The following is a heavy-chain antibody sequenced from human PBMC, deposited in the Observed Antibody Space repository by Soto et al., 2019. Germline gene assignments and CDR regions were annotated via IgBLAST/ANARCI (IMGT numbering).Heavy chain of an antibody. CDR3: ARATYYYDSSGYSDRVLDY. V-gene: IGHV4-31*03. CDR1: GGSISSGGYY. J-gene: IGHJ4*02. CDR2: IYYSGNT. Sequence: PSETLSLTCTVSGGSISSGGYYWSWIRQHPGKGLEWIGYIYYSGNTYYNPSLKSRVTISEDTSKNQFSLKLSSVTAAGTAVYYCARATYYYDSSGYSDRVLDYWGQGTLVTVSS. D-gene: IGHD3-22*01.